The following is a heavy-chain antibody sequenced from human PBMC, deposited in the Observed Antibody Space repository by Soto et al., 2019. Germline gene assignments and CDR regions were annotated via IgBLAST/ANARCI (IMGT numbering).Heavy chain of an antibody. V-gene: IGHV3-30-3*01. CDR3: ARDPLLTGGYDY. Sequence: QVQLVESGGGVVQPGRSLRLSCAASGFTFSSYAMHWVRQAPGKGLEWVAVISYDGSNKYYADSVKGRFTISSDNSKNTLYLQMNSLRAEDTAVYDCARDPLLTGGYDYWGQGTLVTVSS. J-gene: IGHJ4*02. D-gene: IGHD6-25*01. CDR2: ISYDGSNK. CDR1: GFTFSSYA.